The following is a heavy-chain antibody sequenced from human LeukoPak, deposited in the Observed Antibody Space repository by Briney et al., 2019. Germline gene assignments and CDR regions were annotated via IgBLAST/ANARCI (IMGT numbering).Heavy chain of an antibody. CDR3: ARAAYGDYRYYYFYLDV. Sequence: PSETLSLTCTVSGGSINSYYWSWIRQPAGKGLEWIGRIYTSGSSNYNPSLKSRVTMSVDTSKNQFSPRLTSVTAADTAVYYCARAAYGDYRYYYFYLDVWGKGTTVTVS. D-gene: IGHD4-17*01. CDR2: IYTSGSS. V-gene: IGHV4-4*07. J-gene: IGHJ6*03. CDR1: GGSINSYY.